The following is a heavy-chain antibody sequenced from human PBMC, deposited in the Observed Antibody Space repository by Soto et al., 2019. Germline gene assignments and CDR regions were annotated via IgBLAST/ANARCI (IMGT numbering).Heavy chain of an antibody. Sequence: ASVKVSCKASGYTFTSYAMHWVRQAPGQRLEWMGWINAGNGNTKYSQKFQGRVTITRDTSASTAYMELSSLRSEDTAVYYCARDLSDYSFNWFDPWGQGTLVTVPQ. D-gene: IGHD4-4*01. CDR1: GYTFTSYA. V-gene: IGHV1-3*01. CDR2: INAGNGNT. CDR3: ARDLSDYSFNWFDP. J-gene: IGHJ5*02.